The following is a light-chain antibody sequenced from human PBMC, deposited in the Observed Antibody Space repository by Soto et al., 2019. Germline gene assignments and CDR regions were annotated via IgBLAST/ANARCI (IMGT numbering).Light chain of an antibody. Sequence: DIQMTQSPSSLSASVGDRVTITCRASQSISWYLNWYRQKPGKAPKLLIYAASSLQSGVPSRFSGSGSGTDFTLTISSLQPEDFATYYCQQSYSTPQNTFGQGTKLEIK. CDR1: QSISWY. CDR2: AAS. V-gene: IGKV1-39*01. CDR3: QQSYSTPQNT. J-gene: IGKJ2*01.